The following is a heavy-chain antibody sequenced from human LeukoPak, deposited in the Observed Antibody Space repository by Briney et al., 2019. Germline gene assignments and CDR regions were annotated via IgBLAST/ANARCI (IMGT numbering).Heavy chain of an antibody. CDR3: AKDEVGGHFEY. CDR2: MREDGSEK. D-gene: IGHD1-26*01. V-gene: IGHV3-7*01. Sequence: GGSLRLSCAASGFKLSSFWMSWVRQAPGKGLEWVAKMREDGSEKYYVDSVKGRFTISRDNAKNSLSLQMNSLRVEDTAVYYCAKDEVGGHFEYWGQGTLVTVSS. CDR1: GFKLSSFW. J-gene: IGHJ4*02.